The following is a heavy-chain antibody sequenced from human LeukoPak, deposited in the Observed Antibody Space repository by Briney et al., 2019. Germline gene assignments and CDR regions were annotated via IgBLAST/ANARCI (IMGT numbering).Heavy chain of an antibody. J-gene: IGHJ4*02. CDR2: VKQDGSAK. CDR1: GFTFSNYW. CDR3: ARDHAGDY. V-gene: IGHV3-7*01. Sequence: PGGSLRLSCAASGFTFSNYWMSWVRQAPGKGLEWVANVKQDGSAKYYVDSVKGRFTISRDNAKNSLYLQMNNLRAEDTAVYYCARDHAGDYWGQGTLVTVSS.